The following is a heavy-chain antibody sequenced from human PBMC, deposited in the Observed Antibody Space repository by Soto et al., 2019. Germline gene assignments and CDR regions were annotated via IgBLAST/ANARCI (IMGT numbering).Heavy chain of an antibody. Sequence: QVQLVQSGAEVKKPGASVKVSCKAPRYIFTAYFMHWVRQAPGQGLEWMGWINPNNGATHYGLSFQGRVTMTRDTSISTAYMELSSLRADATAVYYCASHYPGARFDPWGQGTLVIVAS. CDR1: RYIFTAYF. V-gene: IGHV1-2*02. J-gene: IGHJ5*02. D-gene: IGHD1-26*01. CDR3: ASHYPGARFDP. CDR2: INPNNGAT.